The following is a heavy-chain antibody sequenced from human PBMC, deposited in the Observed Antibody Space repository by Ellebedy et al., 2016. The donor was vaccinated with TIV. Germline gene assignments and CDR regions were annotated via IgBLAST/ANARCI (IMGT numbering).Heavy chain of an antibody. D-gene: IGHD2-2*01. CDR1: GFTFSSYS. CDR2: ISSSSSYI. Sequence: GESLKISXAASGFTFSSYSMNWVRQAPGKGLEWVSSISSSSSYIYYADSVKGRFTISIDNAKNSLYLQMNSLRAEDTAVYYCARGPQGVVPAAGDAFDIWGQGTMVTVSS. CDR3: ARGPQGVVPAAGDAFDI. V-gene: IGHV3-21*01. J-gene: IGHJ3*02.